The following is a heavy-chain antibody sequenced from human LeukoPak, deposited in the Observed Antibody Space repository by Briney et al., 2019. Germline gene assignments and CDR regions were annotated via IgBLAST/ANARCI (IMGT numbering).Heavy chain of an antibody. CDR1: GFTFSSYG. D-gene: IGHD2-2*01. V-gene: IGHV3-33*08. Sequence: GGSLRLSCAASGFTFSSYGMHWVRQAPGKGLEWVAVIWYGGSNKYYADSVKGRFTISRDNSKNTLYLQMNSLRAEDTAVYYCATQLLHDAFDIWGQGTMVTVSS. CDR2: IWYGGSNK. CDR3: ATQLLHDAFDI. J-gene: IGHJ3*02.